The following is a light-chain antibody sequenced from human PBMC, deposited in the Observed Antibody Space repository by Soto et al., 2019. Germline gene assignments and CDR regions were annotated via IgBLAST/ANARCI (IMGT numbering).Light chain of an antibody. Sequence: EVVLTQSPVTLSLSPGERATLSCKTSQSVGSYLAWIQTKPGQAPRLLIYDALNRATGIPARFSGSGSGTDFTLTISSLEPEDFAVYYCQQRAHWPPYTFGQGTKLEIK. CDR3: QQRAHWPPYT. CDR1: QSVGSY. V-gene: IGKV3-11*01. J-gene: IGKJ2*01. CDR2: DAL.